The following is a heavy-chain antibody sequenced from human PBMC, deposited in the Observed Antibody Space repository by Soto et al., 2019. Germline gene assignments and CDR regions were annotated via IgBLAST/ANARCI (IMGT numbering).Heavy chain of an antibody. CDR1: GFTFSSYA. CDR3: AKDHFWSGYSTANSFDY. V-gene: IGHV3-23*01. D-gene: IGHD3-3*02. Sequence: GGSLRLSCAASGFTFSSYAMSWVRQAPGKGLEWVSAISGSGGSTYYADSVKGRFTISRDNSKNTLYLQMNSLRAEDTAVYYSAKDHFWSGYSTANSFDYWGQGTLVTVSS. J-gene: IGHJ4*02. CDR2: ISGSGGST.